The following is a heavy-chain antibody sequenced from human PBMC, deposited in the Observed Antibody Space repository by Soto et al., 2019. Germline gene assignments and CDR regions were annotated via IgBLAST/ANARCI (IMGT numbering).Heavy chain of an antibody. CDR3: AKPDKFNPPSSGWANRFDC. CDR2: ISRSGDST. CDR1: GFTFSSYA. D-gene: IGHD6-19*01. V-gene: IGHV3-23*01. Sequence: EVQLLESGGGLVQPGGSLRLSCAASGFTFSSYAMTWVRQAPGKGLEWVSTISRSGDSTYYRDSGKGRFTISRDNSKNTVYLQMNSLRAEDTAGYYFAKPDKFNPPSSGWANRFDCWGQGTLVTVSS. J-gene: IGHJ4*02.